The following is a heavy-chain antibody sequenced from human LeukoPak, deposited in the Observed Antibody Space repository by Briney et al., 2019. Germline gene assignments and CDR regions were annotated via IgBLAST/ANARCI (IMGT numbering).Heavy chain of an antibody. Sequence: SETLSLTCAVSGVSIKSNNWWSWVRQPPGRGLEWIGEIYHSGSTNYNPSLESRVTVSVDKSKNQFSLDLSSVTAADTAVYYCARFCGSTSWXSGYYYGIEVWGQGTTVTVSS. CDR2: IYHSGST. CDR1: GVSIKSNNW. D-gene: IGHD2-2*01. V-gene: IGHV4-4*02. CDR3: ARFCGSTSWXSGYYYGIEV. J-gene: IGHJ6*02.